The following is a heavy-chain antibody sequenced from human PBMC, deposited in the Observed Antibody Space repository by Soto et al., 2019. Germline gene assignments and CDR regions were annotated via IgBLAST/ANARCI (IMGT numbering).Heavy chain of an antibody. CDR1: GGSISSGGYS. CDR2: IYHSGRT. D-gene: IGHD5-18*01. V-gene: IGHV4-30-2*01. J-gene: IGHJ4*02. CDR3: ASLGDTALEYYFDF. Sequence: SETLSLTCAVSGGSISSGGYSWTWIRQPPGKGLEWIGYIYHSGRTYYNPSLKSRVTMSVDRSKNQFSLNLSSVTAADTAVYYCASLGDTALEYYFDFWGQGTLVTVSS.